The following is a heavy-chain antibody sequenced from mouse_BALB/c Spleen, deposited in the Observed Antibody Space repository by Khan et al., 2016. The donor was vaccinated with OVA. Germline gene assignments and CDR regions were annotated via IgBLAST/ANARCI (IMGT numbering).Heavy chain of an antibody. CDR2: ISYSGRT. CDR3: ARSGTIATVVATDFDY. CDR1: GYSITSDYA. D-gene: IGHD1-1*01. V-gene: IGHV3-2*02. J-gene: IGHJ2*01. Sequence: VQLKESGPGLVKPSQSLSLTCTVTGYSITSDYAWNWIRQFPGNKLEWMGYISYSGRTSYNPSLNSRISITRDTSRNQFFLQLNSVTTEDTATYYCARSGTIATVVATDFDYWGQGTTLTVSS.